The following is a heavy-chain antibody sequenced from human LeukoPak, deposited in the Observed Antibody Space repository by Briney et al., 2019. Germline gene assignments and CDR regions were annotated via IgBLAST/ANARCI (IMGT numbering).Heavy chain of an antibody. CDR2: IIPIFGTA. D-gene: IGHD2-2*01. Sequence: SVKVSCKASGGTFSSYAISWVRQAPGQGLEWMGRIIPIFGTANYAQKFQGRVTITTDESTSTAYMELSSLRSEDTAVYYCARGPSCSSTSCYAYYYYMDVWGKGTTVTVSS. J-gene: IGHJ6*03. CDR1: GGTFSSYA. CDR3: ARGPSCSSTSCYAYYYYMDV. V-gene: IGHV1-69*05.